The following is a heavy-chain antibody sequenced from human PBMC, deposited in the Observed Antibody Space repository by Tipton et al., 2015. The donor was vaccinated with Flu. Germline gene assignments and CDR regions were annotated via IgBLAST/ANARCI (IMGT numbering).Heavy chain of an antibody. CDR3: ARGRWFGELLNDY. CDR1: GYSISSGGYY. Sequence: TLSLTCTVSGYSISSGGYYWSWIRQHPGKGLEWIGYIYYSGSTYYNPSLKSRGTISVDTSKNQFSLKLSSVTAADTAVYYCARGRWFGELLNDYWGQGTLVTVSS. CDR2: IYYSGST. J-gene: IGHJ4*02. D-gene: IGHD3-10*01. V-gene: IGHV4-31*03.